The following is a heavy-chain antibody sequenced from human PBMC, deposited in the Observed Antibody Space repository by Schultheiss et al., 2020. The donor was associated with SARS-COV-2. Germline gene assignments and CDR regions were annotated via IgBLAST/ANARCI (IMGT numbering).Heavy chain of an antibody. CDR2: INHSGST. D-gene: IGHD3-22*01. J-gene: IGHJ6*02. V-gene: IGHV4-34*01. CDR1: RFTFSRYY. Sequence: GSLRLSCAASRFTFSRYYMNWVRQAPGKGLEWIGEINHSGSTNYNPSLKSRVTISVDTSKNQFSLKLSSVTAADTAVYYCARGSGYYGSYYYGMDVWGQGTTVTVSS. CDR3: ARGSGYYGSYYYGMDV.